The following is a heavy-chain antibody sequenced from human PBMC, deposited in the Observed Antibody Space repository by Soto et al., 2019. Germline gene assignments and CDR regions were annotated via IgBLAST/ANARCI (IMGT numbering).Heavy chain of an antibody. J-gene: IGHJ4*02. CDR2: ISAYNGNT. CDR1: GYTFTSYG. CDR3: AVVDCISTSCLYYFDY. V-gene: IGHV1-18*01. Sequence: ASVKVSCKASGYTFTSYGISWVRQAPGQGLEWMGWISAYNGNTNYAQKLQGRVTMTTDTSTSTAYMELRSLRSEDTAVYYCAVVDCISTSCLYYFDYWGQGTLVTVSS. D-gene: IGHD2-2*01.